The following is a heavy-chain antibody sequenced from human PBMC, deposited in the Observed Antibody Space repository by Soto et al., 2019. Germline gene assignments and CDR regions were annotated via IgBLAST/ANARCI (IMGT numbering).Heavy chain of an antibody. CDR1: GGSISSYY. Sequence: SETLSLTCTVSGGSISSYYWSWIRQPPGKGLEWIGYIYYSVGTNYNPSLKSRVTISVATSKNQFSLKLSSVTAADTAVSYCARRYGDYFDFWGQGTLVTVSS. J-gene: IGHJ4*02. CDR3: ARRYGDYFDF. CDR2: IYYSVGT. V-gene: IGHV4-59*08. D-gene: IGHD4-17*01.